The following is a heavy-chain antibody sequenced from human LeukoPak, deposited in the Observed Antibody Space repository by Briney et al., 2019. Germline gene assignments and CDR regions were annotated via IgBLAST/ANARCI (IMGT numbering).Heavy chain of an antibody. CDR3: ARDDLDYGDYVPRNPHLDY. Sequence: SETLSLTCTVSGGSISSYYWSWIRQPAGKGLEWIGRIYTSGSTNYNPSLKSRVTMSVDTSKNQFSLKLSSVTAADTAVYYCARDDLDYGDYVPRNPHLDYWGQGTLVTVSS. CDR2: IYTSGST. J-gene: IGHJ4*02. D-gene: IGHD4-17*01. CDR1: GGSISSYY. V-gene: IGHV4-4*07.